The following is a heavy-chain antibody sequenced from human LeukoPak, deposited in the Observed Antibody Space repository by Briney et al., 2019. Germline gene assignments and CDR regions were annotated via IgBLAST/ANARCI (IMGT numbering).Heavy chain of an antibody. D-gene: IGHD5-24*01. CDR1: GFTFSSYS. V-gene: IGHV3-21*01. Sequence: GGSLRLSCAASGFTFSSYSMNWVRQAPGKGLEWVSSISSSSSYIYYADSVKVRFTIYRDNAKNSLYLQMNSLRAEDTAVYYCARGRGEMATITYCFDYWGQGTLVTVSS. J-gene: IGHJ4*02. CDR3: ARGRGEMATITYCFDY. CDR2: ISSSSSYI.